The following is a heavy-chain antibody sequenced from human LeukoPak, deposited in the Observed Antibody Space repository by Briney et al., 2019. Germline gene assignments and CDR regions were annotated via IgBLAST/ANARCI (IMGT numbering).Heavy chain of an antibody. J-gene: IGHJ4*02. CDR2: ISTTPSFT. CDR1: GFTFSSYA. V-gene: IGHV3-21*01. Sequence: GGSLRLSCAASGFTFSSYAMDWVRQAPGKGLEWVSSISTTPSFTYYADSVKGRFTISRDNAKNSLFLQMNSLRVEDTAVQYCARDLSSGDYWGQGTLVTVSS. CDR3: ARDLSSGDY. D-gene: IGHD3-22*01.